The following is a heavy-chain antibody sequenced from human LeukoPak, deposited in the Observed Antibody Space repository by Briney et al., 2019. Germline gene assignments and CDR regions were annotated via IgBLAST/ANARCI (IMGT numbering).Heavy chain of an antibody. CDR1: GGSFSGYY. CDR2: INHSGST. J-gene: IGHJ2*01. V-gene: IGHV4-34*01. CDR3: ARDGAGGDQAHWYFDL. D-gene: IGHD2-21*02. Sequence: SETLSLTCAVYGGSFSGYYWSWIRQPPGKGLEWIGEINHSGSTNYNPSLKSRVTISVDTSRNQFSLKLSSVTAADTAVYYCARDGAGGDQAHWYFDLWGRGTLVTVSS.